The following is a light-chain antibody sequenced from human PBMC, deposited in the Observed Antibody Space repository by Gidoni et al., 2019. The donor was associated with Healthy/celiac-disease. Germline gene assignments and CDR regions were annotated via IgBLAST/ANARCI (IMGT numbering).Light chain of an antibody. CDR3: QQYNNWPPLT. V-gene: IGKV3-15*01. CDR2: GAS. J-gene: IGKJ4*01. CDR1: QSVSSN. Sequence: EIVMTQSPATLSVSPGERATLSCRASQSVSSNLAWYQQKPGQAPRLRIYGASTRATGIPARFSVSVSGTEFTLTISSLQSEDFAVDYCQQYNNWPPLTFGGGTKVEIK.